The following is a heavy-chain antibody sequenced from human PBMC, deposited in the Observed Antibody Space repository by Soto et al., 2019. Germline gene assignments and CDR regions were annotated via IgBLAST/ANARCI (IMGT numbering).Heavy chain of an antibody. J-gene: IGHJ4*02. CDR2: ISSSSSYI. Sequence: EVQLVESGGGLVKPGGSLRLSCAASGFTFSTCNMNWVRQAPGKGLEWVSSISSSSSYIYYADSVKGRFTISRDSAKNSLYLQMNSLRDEDTAVYYCARDDSGTSPFDYWGQGTTVTVSS. CDR3: ARDDSGTSPFDY. D-gene: IGHD1-26*01. V-gene: IGHV3-21*01. CDR1: GFTFSTCN.